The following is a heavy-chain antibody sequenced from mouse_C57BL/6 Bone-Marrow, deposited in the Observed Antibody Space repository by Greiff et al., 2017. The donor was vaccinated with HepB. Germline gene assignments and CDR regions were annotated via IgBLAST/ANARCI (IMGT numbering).Heavy chain of an antibody. V-gene: IGHV5-9-1*02. CDR2: ISSGGDYI. CDR1: GFTFSSYA. CDR3: TRGGITFDY. Sequence: EVMLVESGEGLVKPGGSLKLSCAASGFTFSSYAMSWVRQTPEKRLEWVAYISSGGDYIYYADTVKGRFTIYRDNARNTLYLQMSSLKSEDTAMYYCTRGGITFDYWGQGTTLTVSS. D-gene: IGHD1-1*01. J-gene: IGHJ2*01.